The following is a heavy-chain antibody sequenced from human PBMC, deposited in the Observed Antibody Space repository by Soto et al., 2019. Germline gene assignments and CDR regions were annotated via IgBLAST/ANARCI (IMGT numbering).Heavy chain of an antibody. CDR3: ARVAYGNGWIFDY. D-gene: IGHD6-19*01. V-gene: IGHV3-7*01. CDR2: IKQDGSEK. Sequence: GGSLRLSCAASGFSFSSYWMSWVRQASGKGLEWVANIKQDGSEKYYVDSVKGRFTLSRDNAKNSLQLQMSSLRDEDTAIYFCARVAYGNGWIFDYWGQGTLVTVSS. J-gene: IGHJ4*01. CDR1: GFSFSSYW.